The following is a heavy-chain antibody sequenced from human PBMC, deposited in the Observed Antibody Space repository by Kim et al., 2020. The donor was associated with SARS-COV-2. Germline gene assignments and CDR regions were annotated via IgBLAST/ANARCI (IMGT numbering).Heavy chain of an antibody. CDR3: AKDVQSGYSYIYYYYGMDV. D-gene: IGHD5-18*01. CDR2: ISYDGSNK. J-gene: IGHJ6*02. Sequence: GGSLRLSCAASVFTFSSYGMHWVRQAPGKGLEWVAVISYDGSNKYYADSVKGRFTISRDNSKNTLYLQMNSLRAEDTAVYYCAKDVQSGYSYIYYYYGMDVWGQGTTVTVSS. V-gene: IGHV3-30*18. CDR1: VFTFSSYG.